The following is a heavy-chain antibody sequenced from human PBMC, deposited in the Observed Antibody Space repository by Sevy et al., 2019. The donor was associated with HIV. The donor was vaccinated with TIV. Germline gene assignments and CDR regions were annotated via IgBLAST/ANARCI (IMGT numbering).Heavy chain of an antibody. CDR2: INPNSDGT. V-gene: IGHV1-2*02. Sequence: ASVKVSCKASGYTFTAYYLHWVRQAPGQGLEWMGWINPNSDGTNYAQKFQDRVTMTTDTSLTTAYKELHRLTSDDTAVYYCARDYDFWSGSTHLLYWGQGTLVTVSS. D-gene: IGHD3-3*01. CDR3: ARDYDFWSGSTHLLY. CDR1: GYTFTAYY. J-gene: IGHJ4*02.